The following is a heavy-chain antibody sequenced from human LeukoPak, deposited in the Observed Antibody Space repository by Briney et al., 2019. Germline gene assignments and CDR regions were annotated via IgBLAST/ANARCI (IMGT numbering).Heavy chain of an antibody. CDR2: ISSSSSYI. V-gene: IGHV3-21*01. D-gene: IGHD3-9*01. Sequence: GGSLRLSCAASGFTFSSYSMNWVRQAPGKGLEWVSSISSSSSYIYYADSVKGRFTISRDNAKNSLYLQMNSLRAEDTAVYYCARHPLRYFDWLLYSPERFYYYYYMDVWGKGTTVTISS. CDR3: ARHPLRYFDWLLYSPERFYYYYYMDV. J-gene: IGHJ6*03. CDR1: GFTFSSYS.